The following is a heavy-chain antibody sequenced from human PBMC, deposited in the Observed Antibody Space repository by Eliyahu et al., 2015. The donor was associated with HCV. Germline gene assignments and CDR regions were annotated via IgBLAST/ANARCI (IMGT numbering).Heavy chain of an antibody. J-gene: IGHJ4*02. CDR2: ISSSSSYT. CDR1: GFXFSDYY. Sequence: QVQLVESGGGLVKPGGSLRLSCAAXGFXFSDYYMXWIRQAPGKGLDXVSYISSSSSYTNYADSVKGRFTISRDNAKNSLYLQMNSLRAEDTAVYYCAREDYYDSSIHFDYWGQGTLVTVSS. V-gene: IGHV3-11*05. D-gene: IGHD3-22*01. CDR3: AREDYYDSSIHFDY.